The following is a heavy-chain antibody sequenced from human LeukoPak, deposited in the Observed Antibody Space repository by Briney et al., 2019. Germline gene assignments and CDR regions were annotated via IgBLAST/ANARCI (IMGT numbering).Heavy chain of an antibody. Sequence: SETLSLTCTVSGGSISGYYWSWIRQPAGKGLEWIGRIYTSGSTNYNPSLKSRVTMSVDTSKNQFSLKLSSVTAADTAVYYSARDPTTNWFDPWGQGTLVTVSS. CDR2: IYTSGST. D-gene: IGHD4-17*01. V-gene: IGHV4-4*07. CDR3: ARDPTTNWFDP. CDR1: GGSISGYY. J-gene: IGHJ5*02.